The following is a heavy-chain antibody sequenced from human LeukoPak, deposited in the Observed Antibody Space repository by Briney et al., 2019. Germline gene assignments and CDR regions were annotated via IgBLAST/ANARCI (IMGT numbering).Heavy chain of an antibody. CDR3: AAGGGSYH. J-gene: IGHJ5*02. Sequence: GGSLRLSCVASGFIVSDKYVHWVRQAPGKGLEWVSAIFSGGSTYYTDSVKGRYTIFRDNSKNTVYLQMNGLRVEDTGIYYCAAGGGSYHWGQGTLVTVSS. CDR1: GFIVSDKY. V-gene: IGHV3-53*01. CDR2: IFSGGST. D-gene: IGHD3-10*01.